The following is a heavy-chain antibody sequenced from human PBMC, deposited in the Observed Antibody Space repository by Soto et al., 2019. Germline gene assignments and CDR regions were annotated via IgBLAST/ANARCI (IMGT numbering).Heavy chain of an antibody. CDR3: ARGILTGYPRCDAFDI. V-gene: IGHV3-48*01. D-gene: IGHD3-9*01. CDR2: ISSSSSTI. CDR1: GFTFSSYS. J-gene: IGHJ3*02. Sequence: VGSLRLSCAASGFTFSSYSMNWVRQAPGKGLEWVSYISSSSSTIYYADSVKGRFTISRDNAKNSLYLQMNSLRAEDTAVYYCARGILTGYPRCDAFDIWGQGTMVTVSS.